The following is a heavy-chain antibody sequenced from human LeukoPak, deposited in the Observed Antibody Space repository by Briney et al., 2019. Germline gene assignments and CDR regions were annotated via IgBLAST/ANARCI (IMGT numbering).Heavy chain of an antibody. V-gene: IGHV1-8*03. CDR1: GYTFTSYD. J-gene: IGHJ6*03. CDR3: ARGWSSSWYYSLVYYYYMDV. CDR2: MNPNSGNT. Sequence: ASVKVSCKASGYTFTSYDINWVRQATGQGLEWMGWMNPNSGNTGHAQKFQGRVTITRNTSISTAYMELSSLRSEDTAVYYCARGWSSSWYYSLVYYYYMDVWGKGTTVTVSS. D-gene: IGHD6-13*01.